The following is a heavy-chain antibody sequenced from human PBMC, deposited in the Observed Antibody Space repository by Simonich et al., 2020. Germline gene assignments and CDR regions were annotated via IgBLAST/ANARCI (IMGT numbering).Heavy chain of an antibody. J-gene: IGHJ3*02. D-gene: IGHD6-13*01. CDR3: ARHAGFAFDI. CDR1: GGSISSSCYY. Sequence: QLQLQESGPGLVKPSETLSLTCTVSGGSISSSCYYWGWIRQPPGKGLEWIGSIYYSGRTDYNPTLKSRVTISVDTSKNQFSLKLSSVTAADTAVYYCARHAGFAFDIWGQGTMVTVSS. CDR2: IYYSGRT. V-gene: IGHV4-39*01.